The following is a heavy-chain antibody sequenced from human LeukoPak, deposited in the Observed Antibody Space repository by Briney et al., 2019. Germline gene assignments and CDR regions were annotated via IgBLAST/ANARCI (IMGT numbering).Heavy chain of an antibody. D-gene: IGHD3-10*01. CDR2: INQDGSEN. V-gene: IGHV3-7*01. J-gene: IGHJ4*02. Sequence: GGSLRLSCAASGFTFIDFWMGWVRQAPGKGLEWVANINQDGSENYYVDSVKGRFTISRDNAKNPLYLQMNSLRAEDTAVYYCTKGRSHHYWGQGTLVTVST. CDR1: GFTFIDFW. CDR3: TKGRSHHY.